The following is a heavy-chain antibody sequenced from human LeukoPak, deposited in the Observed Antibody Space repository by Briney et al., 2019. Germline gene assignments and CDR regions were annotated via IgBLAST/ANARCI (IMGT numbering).Heavy chain of an antibody. CDR3: ARDWAPGGDCYFDY. D-gene: IGHD2-21*02. CDR1: GESVSRNSAA. J-gene: IGHJ4*02. V-gene: IGHV6-1*01. CDR2: TYYRSERYT. Sequence: SQTLSLTCAISGESVSRNSAAWNWIRHSPSRGLEWLGRTYYRSERYTDSAVSVRSRITMTPDTSKTQFSLPLSSVTPEETAVYYCARDWAPGGDCYFDYWGQGTLVTVSS.